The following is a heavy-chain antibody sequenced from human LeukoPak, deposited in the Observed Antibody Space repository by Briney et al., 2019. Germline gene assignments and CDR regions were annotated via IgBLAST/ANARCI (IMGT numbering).Heavy chain of an antibody. Sequence: PGGSLRLSCTASGFTFGDYAMSWLRQAPGKGLEWVGFIRSKAYGGTTEYAASVKGRFTISRDDSKSIAYLQMNSLKTEDTAVYYCTRSRRVYCGGDCYSFDYWGQGTLVTVSS. CDR2: IRSKAYGGTT. CDR3: TRSRRVYCGGDCYSFDY. J-gene: IGHJ4*02. CDR1: GFTFGDYA. V-gene: IGHV3-49*03. D-gene: IGHD2-21*02.